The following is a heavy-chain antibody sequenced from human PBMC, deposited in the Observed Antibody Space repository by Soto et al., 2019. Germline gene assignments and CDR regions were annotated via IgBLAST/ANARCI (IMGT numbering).Heavy chain of an antibody. CDR1: GFSFSSYT. J-gene: IGHJ5*01. CDR3: ARAHEVAWFDS. D-gene: IGHD2-15*01. CDR2: ITNRGTHT. Sequence: GSLRLSCTASGFSFSSYTMNWFLQAPGKGLQWVASITNRGTHTYSADSVKGRFTISRDNDKNSLYLQMNNLRAEDTATYYCARAHEVAWFDSWGLGTLVTVSS. V-gene: IGHV3-21*06.